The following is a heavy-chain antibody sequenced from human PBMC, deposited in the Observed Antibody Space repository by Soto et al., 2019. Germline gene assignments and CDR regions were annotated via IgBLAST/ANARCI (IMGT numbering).Heavy chain of an antibody. D-gene: IGHD3-22*01. CDR2: FFYGGMT. CDR1: GASFTSNSYF. J-gene: IGHJ5*02. CDR3: ATATETYSPAGYYINHFDP. Sequence: QVQLQESGPGLVKPSETLSLTCTVSGASFTSNSYFWGWIRQAPGKGLEWIASFFYGGMTYYNPSLKSLVSISVDTSKSQFSLRLISVTAADTAVYYCATATETYSPAGYYINHFDPWGQGTLVTVSS. V-gene: IGHV4-39*01.